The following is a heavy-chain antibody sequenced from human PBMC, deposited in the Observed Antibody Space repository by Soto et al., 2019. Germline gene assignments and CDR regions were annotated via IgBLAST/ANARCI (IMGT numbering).Heavy chain of an antibody. V-gene: IGHV3-30*18. Sequence: GGSLRLSCAASGFTFSSYGMHWVRQAPGKGLEWVAGISDDGSNKYYADSVKGRFTISRDNSKNTLYLQMNSVRAEDTAVYYCAKEMSSTSCLTFDYWGQGTLVTVSS. J-gene: IGHJ4*02. CDR2: ISDDGSNK. CDR3: AKEMSSTSCLTFDY. CDR1: GFTFSSYG. D-gene: IGHD2-2*01.